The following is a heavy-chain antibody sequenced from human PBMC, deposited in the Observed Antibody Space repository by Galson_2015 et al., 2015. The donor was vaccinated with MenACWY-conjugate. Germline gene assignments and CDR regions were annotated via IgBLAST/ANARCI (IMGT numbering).Heavy chain of an antibody. CDR3: ARDGAAAGNGY. D-gene: IGHD6-13*01. CDR2: ISSSSSCI. CDR1: GFTFSSYS. V-gene: IGHV3-21*01. J-gene: IGHJ4*02. Sequence: CAASGFTFSSYSMNWVRQAPGKGLEWVSSISSSSSCIYYADSVKGRFTISRDNAKNSLYLQMNSLRAEDTAVYYCARDGAAAGNGYWGQGTPVTVSS.